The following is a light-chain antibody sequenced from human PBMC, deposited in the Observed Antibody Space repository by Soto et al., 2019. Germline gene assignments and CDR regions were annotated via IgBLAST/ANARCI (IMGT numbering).Light chain of an antibody. CDR3: QEYNRRPPAT. CDR2: GAS. CDR1: QSVNNN. J-gene: IGKJ1*01. Sequence: ELVLTQSPATLSVSPGEGVTLSCRARQSVNNNLAWYQQKPGQAPSLLIHGASTRAAGVPARFSGSGSGTEFTLTISSLQSEDSAVYYCQEYNRRPPATLGQGTKVEIK. V-gene: IGKV3-15*01.